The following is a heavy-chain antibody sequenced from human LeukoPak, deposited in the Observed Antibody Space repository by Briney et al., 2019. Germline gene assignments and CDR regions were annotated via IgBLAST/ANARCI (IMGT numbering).Heavy chain of an antibody. Sequence: PGGSLRLSCAASGLTVSSNYMNWVGQAPGKGLEWVAIIDSGGTTSYPDSVRGRFTISRDNSKNTLYRQMNSLTAEDTAVYYRAKWDSSGYHKDYFDYWGQGTLVTVSS. D-gene: IGHD3-22*01. CDR1: GLTVSSNY. J-gene: IGHJ4*02. V-gene: IGHV3-53*01. CDR2: IDSGGTT. CDR3: AKWDSSGYHKDYFDY.